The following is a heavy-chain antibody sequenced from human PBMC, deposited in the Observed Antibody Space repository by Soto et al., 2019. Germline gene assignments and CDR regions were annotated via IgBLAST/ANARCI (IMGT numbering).Heavy chain of an antibody. CDR3: ARGSMIVNWRFFDY. Sequence: LRLSCAASGFTFSSYAMHWVRQAPGKGLEWVAVISYDGSNKYYADSVKGRFTISRDNSKNTLYLQMNSLRAEDTAVYYCARGSMIVNWRFFDYWGQGTLVTVSS. CDR2: ISYDGSNK. D-gene: IGHD3-22*01. J-gene: IGHJ4*02. V-gene: IGHV3-30-3*01. CDR1: GFTFSSYA.